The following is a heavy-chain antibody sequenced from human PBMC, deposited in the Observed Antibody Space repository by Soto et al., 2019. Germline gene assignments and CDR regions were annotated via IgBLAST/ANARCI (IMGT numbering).Heavy chain of an antibody. CDR2: IYHSGST. J-gene: IGHJ6*03. V-gene: IGHV4-4*02. D-gene: IGHD3-10*01. CDR1: SGSISSSNW. Sequence: QVQLXESGPGLVKPSGTLSLTCAVSSGSISSSNWWSWVRQPPGKGLEWIGEIYHSGSTNYNPSLKSRVXXXXXXXXXXXXXXXXXXXXXXXXXXXXARYPMVXXPDXYXYYXDVWGKGXTVTVXX. CDR3: ARYPMVXXPDXYXYYXDV.